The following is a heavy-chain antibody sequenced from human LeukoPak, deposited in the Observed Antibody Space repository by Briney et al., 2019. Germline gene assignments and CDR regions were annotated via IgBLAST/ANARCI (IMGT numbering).Heavy chain of an antibody. CDR3: ARDPLGTSDLDEKFDY. J-gene: IGHJ4*02. V-gene: IGHV3-11*01. CDR1: GFTFSDYY. Sequence: GGSLRLSCAASGFTFSDYYMSWIRQAPGKGLEWVSYISSSGSTIYYADSVKGRFTISRDNAKNSLYLQMNSLRAEDTAVYYCARDPLGTSDLDEKFDYWGQGTLVTVSS. D-gene: IGHD1-1*01. CDR2: ISSSGSTI.